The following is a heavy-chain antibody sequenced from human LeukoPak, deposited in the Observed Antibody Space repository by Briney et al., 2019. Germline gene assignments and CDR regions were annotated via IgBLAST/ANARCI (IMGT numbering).Heavy chain of an antibody. J-gene: IGHJ4*02. CDR1: GFTFNNYW. Sequence: GGSLTLSCAASGFTFNNYWMHWVRQAPGKGRVWVSRMNSDGRRTTYADSVKGRFTISRDNAKNTLYLQMNGLRAEDTAVYYCVREGGYSSGPDYWGQGTLVTVSS. V-gene: IGHV3-74*01. D-gene: IGHD6-19*01. CDR2: MNSDGRRT. CDR3: VREGGYSSGPDY.